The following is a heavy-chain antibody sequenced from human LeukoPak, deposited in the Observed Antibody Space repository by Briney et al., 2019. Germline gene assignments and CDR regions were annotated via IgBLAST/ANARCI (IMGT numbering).Heavy chain of an antibody. D-gene: IGHD3-9*01. CDR3: ARVTYYDILTGYYSQYCFDY. CDR2: IYYSGST. CDR1: GGSISSYY. J-gene: IGHJ4*02. V-gene: IGHV4-59*01. Sequence: PSETLSLTCTVSGGSISSYYWSWIRQPPGKGLEWIGYIYYSGSTNYNPSLKSRVTISVDTSKNQFSLKLSSVTAADTAVYYCARVTYYDILTGYYSQYCFDYWGQGTLVTVSS.